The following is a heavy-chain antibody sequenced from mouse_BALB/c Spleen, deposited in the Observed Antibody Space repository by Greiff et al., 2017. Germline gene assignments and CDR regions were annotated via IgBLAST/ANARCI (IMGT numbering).Heavy chain of an antibody. CDR3: ARDGGITTRWYFDV. V-gene: IGHV5-9-4*01. D-gene: IGHD2-4*01. J-gene: IGHJ1*01. CDR1: GFTFSSYA. CDR2: ISSGGSYT. Sequence: EVKLVESGGGLVKPGGSLKLSCAASGFTFSSYAMSWVRQSPEKRLEWVAEISSGGSYTYYPDTVTGRFTISRDNAKNTLYLEMSSLRSEDTAMYYCARDGGITTRWYFDVWGAGTTVTVSS.